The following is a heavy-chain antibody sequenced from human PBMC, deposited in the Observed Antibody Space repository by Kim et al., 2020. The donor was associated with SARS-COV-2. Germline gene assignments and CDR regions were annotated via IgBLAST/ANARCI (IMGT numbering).Heavy chain of an antibody. D-gene: IGHD1-7*01. V-gene: IGHV3-21*01. CDR3: ARELYNWNYGGGGYGLDV. Sequence: GGSLRLSCAASGFTFSSYSMNWVRQAPGKGLEWVSSISSSSSYIYYADSVKGRFTISRDNAKNSLYLQMNRLRAEDTALYYCARELYNWNYGGGGYGLDVWGQGTTVTVSS. J-gene: IGHJ6*02. CDR2: ISSSSSYI. CDR1: GFTFSSYS.